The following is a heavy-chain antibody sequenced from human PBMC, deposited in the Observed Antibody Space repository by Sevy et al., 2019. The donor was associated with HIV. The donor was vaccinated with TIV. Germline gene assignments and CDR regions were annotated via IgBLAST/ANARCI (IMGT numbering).Heavy chain of an antibody. CDR2: ISGSGTRT. J-gene: IGHJ6*03. V-gene: IGHV3-23*01. Sequence: GGSLRLSCAVSGFSFDSYGMTWVRQAPGKGLEWVSAISGSGTRTYYADSVKGRFIISRDNSKNTLDLQMNSLRAEDTVIYYSAKGGGGHYDPDEIAYYFYYYNMDVWGKGTTVTVSS. CDR3: AKGGGGHYDPDEIAYYFYYYNMDV. CDR1: GFSFDSYG. D-gene: IGHD3-22*01.